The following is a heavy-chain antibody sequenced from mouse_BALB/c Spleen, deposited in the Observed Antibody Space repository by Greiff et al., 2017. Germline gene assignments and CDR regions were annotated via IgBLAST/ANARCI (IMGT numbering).Heavy chain of an antibody. V-gene: IGHV3-2*02. J-gene: IGHJ3*01. CDR2: ISYSGST. Sequence: EVQGVESGPGLVKPSQSLSLTCTVTGYSITSDYAWNWIRQFPGNKLEWMGYISYSGSTSYNPSLKSRISITRDTSKNQFFLQLNSVTTEDTATYYCARSRPAWFAYWGQGTLVTVSA. CDR3: ARSRPAWFAY. CDR1: GYSITSDYA.